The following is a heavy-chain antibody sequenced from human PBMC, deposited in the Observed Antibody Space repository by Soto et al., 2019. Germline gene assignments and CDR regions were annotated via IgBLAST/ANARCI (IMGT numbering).Heavy chain of an antibody. J-gene: IGHJ5*02. Sequence: SETLSLTCTVSGASISSYYWSWIRQPPGKGLEWIGYIYYSGSTNYNPSLKSRVTISVDTSKNQFSLKLSSVTAADTAVYYCARTNVVSGNWFEPWGQGTLVTVS. D-gene: IGHD2-15*01. CDR2: IYYSGST. CDR1: GASISSYY. V-gene: IGHV4-59*01. CDR3: ARTNVVSGNWFEP.